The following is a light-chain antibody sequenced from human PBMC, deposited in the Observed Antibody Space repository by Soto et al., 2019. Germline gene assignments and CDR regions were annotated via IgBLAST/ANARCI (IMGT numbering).Light chain of an antibody. CDR2: AAS. CDR3: QRYDSNPFT. Sequence: DIQMTESPSSMSASVGQRVTITCRASQSISSYLNWYQQKPGKAPKLLIYAASSLQSGVPSRFSGSGSGTDVALTITSLQTEDVSTYYCQRYDSNPFTFGQGTRLEIK. J-gene: IGKJ5*01. V-gene: IGKV1-39*01. CDR1: QSISSY.